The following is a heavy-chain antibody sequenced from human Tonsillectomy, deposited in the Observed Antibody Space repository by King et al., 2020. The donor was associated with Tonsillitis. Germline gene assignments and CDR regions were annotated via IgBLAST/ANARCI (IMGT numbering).Heavy chain of an antibody. J-gene: IGHJ3*02. CDR3: GREWELFPHDVFDI. Sequence: QLQESGPGLVKPSQTLSLTCTVSGGSITSGSYYWSWIRQPAGKGLEWIGRIYTSGNTNFNPSLKSRVTISLDTSKNQFSLGLSSVTAADTAVYYCGREWELFPHDVFDIWGQGTMVTVSS. CDR1: GGSITSGSYY. CDR2: IYTSGNT. D-gene: IGHD1-26*01. V-gene: IGHV4-61*02.